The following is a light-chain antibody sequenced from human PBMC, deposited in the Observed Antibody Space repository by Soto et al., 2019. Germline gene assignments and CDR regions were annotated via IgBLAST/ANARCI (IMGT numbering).Light chain of an antibody. V-gene: IGKV3-20*01. J-gene: IGKJ5*01. Sequence: EIVLTQSPGPLSLSPGERATLSCRASQSVSSSYLAWYQQKPGRAPRLLIYEASRRATDIPDRFSGSGSGTNFPLSNNRLEPEDFAMYNCQQYEITPPTTFGHGTRLEIK. CDR3: QQYEITPPTT. CDR2: EAS. CDR1: QSVSSSY.